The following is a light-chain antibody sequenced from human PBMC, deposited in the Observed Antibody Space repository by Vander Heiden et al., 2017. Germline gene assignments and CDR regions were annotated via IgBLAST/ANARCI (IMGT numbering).Light chain of an antibody. CDR2: AAS. Sequence: AIRMTQSPSSFSASTGDRVTITCRASQGISSYLAWYQQKPGKAPKLLIYAASTLQSGVPSRFSGSGSGTDFTLTISCLQSEDLATYYCQQDDSYPITFGQGTRLEIK. J-gene: IGKJ5*01. CDR1: QGISSY. CDR3: QQDDSYPIT. V-gene: IGKV1-8*01.